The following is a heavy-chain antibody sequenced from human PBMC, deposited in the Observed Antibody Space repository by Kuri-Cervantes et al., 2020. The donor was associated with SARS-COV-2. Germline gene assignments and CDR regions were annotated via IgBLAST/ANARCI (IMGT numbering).Heavy chain of an antibody. CDR2: IYYSGST. V-gene: IGHV4-59*08. CDR1: GGSISSYY. J-gene: IGHJ4*02. CDR3: ARRLKDGPPDY. Sequence: SETLSLTCTVSGGSISSYYWSWIRQPPGKGLEWIGYIYYSGSTNYNPSLKSRVTMSVDTSKNQFSLKLSSVTAADTAVYYCARRLKDGPPDYWGQGTLVTVSS.